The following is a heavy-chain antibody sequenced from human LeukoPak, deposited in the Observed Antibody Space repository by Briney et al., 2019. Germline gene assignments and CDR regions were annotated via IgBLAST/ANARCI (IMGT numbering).Heavy chain of an antibody. J-gene: IGHJ3*02. CDR3: VRARFMIDNPNDAFDI. D-gene: IGHD3-22*01. CDR1: GFTFSSYS. V-gene: IGHV3-21*01. CDR2: ISSSSSYI. Sequence: GGSLRLSCAASGFTFSSYSMNCVRQAPGKGLEWVSSISSSSSYIYYADSVKGRFTISRDNAKNSLYLQMNSLRAEDTAVYYCVRARFMIDNPNDAFDIWGQGTMVTVSS.